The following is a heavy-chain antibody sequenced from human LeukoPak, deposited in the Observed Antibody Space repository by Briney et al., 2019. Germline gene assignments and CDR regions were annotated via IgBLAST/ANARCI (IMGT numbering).Heavy chain of an antibody. CDR2: ISGSGGYT. Sequence: GGSLRLSCAASGFTFNSYAMSWVRQAPGKGLEWVSAISGSGGYTCYADSVKGRFTISRDNSKNTLYLQMHSLRAEDTAVYYCANGIDGSGYYPFDYWGQGTLVTVSS. D-gene: IGHD3-22*01. CDR1: GFTFNSYA. J-gene: IGHJ4*02. V-gene: IGHV3-23*01. CDR3: ANGIDGSGYYPFDY.